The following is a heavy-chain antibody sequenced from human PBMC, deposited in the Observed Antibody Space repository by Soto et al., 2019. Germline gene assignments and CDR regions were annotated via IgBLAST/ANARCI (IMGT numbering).Heavy chain of an antibody. J-gene: IGHJ3*02. CDR1: GFSLSNARMG. CDR3: ALILYYDFWSGYYGGDAFDI. V-gene: IGHV2-26*01. CDR2: IFSNDEK. Sequence: QVTLKESGPVLVKPTETLTLTCTVSGFSLSNARMGVSWIRQPPGKALEWLAHIFSNDEKSYSTSLKSRITIATDTSKSQVVRTMTNMDPVDTATYYCALILYYDFWSGYYGGDAFDICGQGTMVTVSS. D-gene: IGHD3-3*01.